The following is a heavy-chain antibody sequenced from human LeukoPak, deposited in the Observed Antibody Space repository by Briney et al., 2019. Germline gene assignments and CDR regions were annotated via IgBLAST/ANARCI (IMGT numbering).Heavy chain of an antibody. CDR3: VRHGLGSSWFGFDY. J-gene: IGHJ4*02. CDR2: IYPGDSDP. D-gene: IGHD6-13*01. V-gene: IGHV5-51*01. CDR1: GYTFTTYW. Sequence: GESLKISCKGSGYTFTTYWIGWGRQMPGEGLEWMGIIYPGDSDPRYSPSFQGQVTISADKSISTAYLQWSSLKASDSAMYYCVRHGLGSSWFGFDYWGQGTLVTVSS.